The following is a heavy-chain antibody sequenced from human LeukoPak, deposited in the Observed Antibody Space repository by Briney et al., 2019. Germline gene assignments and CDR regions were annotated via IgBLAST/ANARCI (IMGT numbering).Heavy chain of an antibody. CDR1: GYTFIGYY. CDR3: ARDGGVGYSSGYLYY. Sequence: ASVKVSCKASGYTFIGYYMHWVRQAPGQGLEWMGWISAYNGNTNYAQKLQGRVTMTTDTSTSTAYMELRSLRSDDTAVYYCARDGGVGYSSGYLYYWGQGTLVTVSS. J-gene: IGHJ4*02. D-gene: IGHD3-22*01. CDR2: ISAYNGNT. V-gene: IGHV1-18*04.